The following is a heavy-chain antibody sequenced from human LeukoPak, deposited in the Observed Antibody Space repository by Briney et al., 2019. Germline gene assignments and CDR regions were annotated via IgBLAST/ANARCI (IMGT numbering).Heavy chain of an antibody. D-gene: IGHD1-26*01. J-gene: IGHJ4*02. Sequence: GGSLRLSSAASGFTFSSYGMSWVREAPGKGLEWVAVISYDGSNKYYADSVKGRFTISRDNSKNTLYLQMNSLRAEDTAVYYCARDAFGSYLTYWGQGTLVTVSS. CDR2: ISYDGSNK. CDR1: GFTFSSYG. V-gene: IGHV3-30*03. CDR3: ARDAFGSYLTY.